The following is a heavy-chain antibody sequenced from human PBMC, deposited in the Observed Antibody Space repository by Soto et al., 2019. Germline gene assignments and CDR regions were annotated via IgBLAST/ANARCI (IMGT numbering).Heavy chain of an antibody. CDR2: INSNGGST. J-gene: IGHJ4*02. CDR3: AKRQWVDGFAVDF. CDR1: GFTFTTFG. D-gene: IGHD3-10*01. Sequence: PGGSLRLSCVASGFTFTTFGMIWVRQAPGKGLEWVSGINSNGGSTYYADSVKGRFTISRDNSKNTLYLQLNNLRVEDTALYYCAKRQWVDGFAVDFLGGGTPVTASS. V-gene: IGHV3-23*01.